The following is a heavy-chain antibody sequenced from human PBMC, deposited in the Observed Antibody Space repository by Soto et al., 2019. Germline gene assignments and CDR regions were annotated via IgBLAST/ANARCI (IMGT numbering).Heavy chain of an antibody. CDR2: IRPEGSGE. CDR1: GFTFSRHW. V-gene: IGHV3-7*01. D-gene: IGHD6-25*01. J-gene: IGHJ3*02. Sequence: EVQLVESGGGLVQPGGSLRLSCPASGFTFSRHWMSWVRQAPGKGLEGVAHIRPEGSGESYVDSVKGRFIISRDNAKNSLYLQMNILRAEDTAVYHCARPFSGGAFDIWGQGTVVTVSS. CDR3: ARPFSGGAFDI.